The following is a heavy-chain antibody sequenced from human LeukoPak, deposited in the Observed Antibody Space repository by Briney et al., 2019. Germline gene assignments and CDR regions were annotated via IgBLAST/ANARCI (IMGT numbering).Heavy chain of an antibody. V-gene: IGHV3-23*01. Sequence: GGSLRLSCAASGFTFSSYSMNWVRQAPGKGLEWVSAISGSGGSTYYADSVKGRFTISRDNSKNTLYLQMNSLRAEDTAVYYCAKDRRNTAMVNWGQGTLVTVSS. J-gene: IGHJ4*02. D-gene: IGHD5-18*01. CDR3: AKDRRNTAMVN. CDR1: GFTFSSYS. CDR2: ISGSGGST.